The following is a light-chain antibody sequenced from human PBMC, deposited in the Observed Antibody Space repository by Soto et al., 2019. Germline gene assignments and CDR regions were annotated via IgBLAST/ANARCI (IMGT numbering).Light chain of an antibody. J-gene: IGKJ5*01. CDR3: QQRSNWPQIT. CDR1: QSVSSY. V-gene: IGKV3-11*01. CDR2: DAS. Sequence: EIVLTQSPATPSLSPGEGATLSCRASQSVSSYLAWYQQKPGQAPRLLIYDASNRATGIPARFSGSGSGTDFTLTISSLEPEDFAVYYCQQRSNWPQITFGQGTRLDSK.